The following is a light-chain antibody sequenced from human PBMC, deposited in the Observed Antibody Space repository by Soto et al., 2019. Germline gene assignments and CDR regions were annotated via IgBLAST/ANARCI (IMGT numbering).Light chain of an antibody. CDR3: AAWDDSLNGPV. CDR1: SSNIGSNS. CDR2: NND. J-gene: IGLJ2*01. V-gene: IGLV1-44*01. Sequence: QHVLTQPPSASGTPGQRVTISCSGTSSNIGSNSVSWYHHLPGTAPKLLIYNNDQRPSGVPDRFSGSKSDTSASLAISGLQSEDEADYYCAAWDDSLNGPVFGGGTKLTVL.